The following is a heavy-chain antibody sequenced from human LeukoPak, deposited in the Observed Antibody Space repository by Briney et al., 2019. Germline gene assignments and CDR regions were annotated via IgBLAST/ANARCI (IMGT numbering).Heavy chain of an antibody. Sequence: PSGTLSLTCIVAGGSISDFYWSWVRQSAGKGLEYIGRIYSSGSTNYNPSLKSRVAMSVDTSKNQFSLNLRSLTAADTAVYYSARVTASLYYWDQGTLVTVSP. CDR2: IYSSGST. CDR3: ARVTASLYY. J-gene: IGHJ4*02. V-gene: IGHV4-4*07. CDR1: GGSISDFY.